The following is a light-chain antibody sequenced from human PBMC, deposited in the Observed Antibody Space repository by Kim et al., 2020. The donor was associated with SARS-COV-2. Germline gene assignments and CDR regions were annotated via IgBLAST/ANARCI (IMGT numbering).Light chain of an antibody. CDR3: QQSYSTPFT. Sequence: DIQMTQSPSSLSASVGDRVTITCRASESIISYLNWYQQKPGKAPNLLIYAESSLESGVPSRFSGGGSGTDFTLTINSLQPEDFATYYCQQSYSTPFTFGQGTRLEIK. V-gene: IGKV1-39*01. CDR2: AES. J-gene: IGKJ5*01. CDR1: ESIISY.